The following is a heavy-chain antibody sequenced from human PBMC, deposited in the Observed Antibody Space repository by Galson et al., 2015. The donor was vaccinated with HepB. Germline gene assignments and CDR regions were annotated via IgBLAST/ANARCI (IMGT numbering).Heavy chain of an antibody. Sequence: SLRLSCAASGFTFSSYAMSWVRQAPGKGLEWVLAISGSGGSTYYADSVKGRFTISRDNSKNTLYLQMNSLRAEDTAVYYCAKLPAAAPPIDYWGQGTLVTVSS. CDR1: GFTFSSYA. D-gene: IGHD2-2*01. V-gene: IGHV3-23*01. CDR3: AKLPAAAPPIDY. CDR2: ISGSGGST. J-gene: IGHJ4*02.